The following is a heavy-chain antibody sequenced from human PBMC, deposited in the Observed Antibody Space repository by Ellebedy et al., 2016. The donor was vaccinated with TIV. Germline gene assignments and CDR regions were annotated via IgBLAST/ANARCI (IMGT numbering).Heavy chain of an antibody. CDR1: GGSISSGGYY. J-gene: IGHJ4*02. Sequence: LRLXCTVSGGSISSGGYYWSWIRQHPGKGLEWIGYIYYSGSTYYNPSLKSRVTISVDTSKNQFSLKLSSVTAADTAVYYCARDRRYSSGWSGFDYWGQGTLVTVSS. D-gene: IGHD6-19*01. CDR3: ARDRRYSSGWSGFDY. V-gene: IGHV4-31*03. CDR2: IYYSGST.